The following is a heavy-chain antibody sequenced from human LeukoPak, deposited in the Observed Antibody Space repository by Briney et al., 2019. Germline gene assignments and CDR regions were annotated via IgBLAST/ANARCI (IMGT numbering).Heavy chain of an antibody. CDR3: AKDLVLRFLEWLL. J-gene: IGHJ4*02. V-gene: IGHV3-23*01. Sequence: GGSLRLSCAASGFTFDDYGMSWVRQAPGKGLEWVSAISGSGGSTYYADSVKGRFTISRDNSKNTLYLQMNSLRAEDTAVYYCAKDLVLRFLEWLLGGQGTLVTVSS. CDR2: ISGSGGST. D-gene: IGHD3-3*01. CDR1: GFTFDDYG.